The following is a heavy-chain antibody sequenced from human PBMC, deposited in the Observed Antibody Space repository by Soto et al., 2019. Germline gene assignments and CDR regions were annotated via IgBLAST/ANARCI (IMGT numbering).Heavy chain of an antibody. CDR2: IYYSGST. CDR1: GGSISSGGYY. V-gene: IGHV4-31*03. D-gene: IGHD3-22*01. Sequence: QVQLQESGPGLVKPSQTLSLTCTVSGGSISSGGYYWSWIRQHPGKGLEWIGYIYYSGSTYYNPYLKSRVTISVDTSKNQCSLKLSSVTAADTAVYYCAREGGYYYDSSGYYLDYWGQGTLVTVSS. CDR3: AREGGYYYDSSGYYLDY. J-gene: IGHJ4*02.